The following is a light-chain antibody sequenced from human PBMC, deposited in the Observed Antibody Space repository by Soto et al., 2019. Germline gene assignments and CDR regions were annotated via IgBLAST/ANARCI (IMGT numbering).Light chain of an antibody. V-gene: IGKV1-5*03. J-gene: IGKJ1*01. CDR2: KAS. CDR1: QSISIW. CDR3: QQYNDNWT. Sequence: IPMTPSPSTLSASVGDKITIPFRASQSISIWLAWYQQKPGQAPKLLIYKASTLQSGVPSRFGGSGSGTEFTLAISSLQPDDSATYYCQQYNDNWTFGQGTKV.